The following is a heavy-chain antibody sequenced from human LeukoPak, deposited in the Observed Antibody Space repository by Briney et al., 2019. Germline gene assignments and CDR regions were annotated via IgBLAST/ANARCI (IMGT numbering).Heavy chain of an antibody. CDR3: AKGASWINPYYYMDV. J-gene: IGHJ6*03. Sequence: QSGGSLRLSCAASGFTFSSYAMNWVRQAPGKGLEWVSTLSTGGGSAYYADSVQGRFTISRDNSKSTLYLQMNSLRAEDTAMYYCAKGASWINPYYYMDVWGKGTTVTVSS. D-gene: IGHD2-2*01. V-gene: IGHV3-23*01. CDR2: LSTGGGSA. CDR1: GFTFSSYA.